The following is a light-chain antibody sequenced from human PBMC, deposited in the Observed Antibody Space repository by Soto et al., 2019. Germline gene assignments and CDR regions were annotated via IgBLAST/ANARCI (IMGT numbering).Light chain of an antibody. CDR3: QQRSNWPPD. CDR1: QSVSRTY. J-gene: IGKJ5*01. CDR2: ATS. V-gene: IGKV3D-20*02. Sequence: EIVLTQSPGTLSLPPGERATLSCRASQSVSRTYLAWYQQKPVQAPRLLIYATSSRATGIPDRFSGSGSGTDFTLTRSRLETEDFAVYYCQQRSNWPPDFGQGTRLEI.